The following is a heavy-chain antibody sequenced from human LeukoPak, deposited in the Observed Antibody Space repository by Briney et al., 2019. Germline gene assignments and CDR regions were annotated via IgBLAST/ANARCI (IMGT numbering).Heavy chain of an antibody. J-gene: IGHJ4*02. CDR1: GFTFRTYA. Sequence: GGSLRLSCAASGFTFRTYAMSWVRQAPGKGLEWVSGISGSGGSTYYADSVKGRFTISRDNAKNTLYLRMSSLRAEDTAVYYCAKGAYYDISTGASDYWGQGTLVTVSS. D-gene: IGHD3-9*01. V-gene: IGHV3-23*01. CDR2: ISGSGGST. CDR3: AKGAYYDISTGASDY.